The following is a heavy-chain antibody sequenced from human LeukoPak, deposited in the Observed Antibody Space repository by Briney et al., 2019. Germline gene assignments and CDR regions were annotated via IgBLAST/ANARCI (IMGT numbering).Heavy chain of an antibody. D-gene: IGHD6-13*01. CDR2: ISSSGSTI. J-gene: IGHJ4*02. CDR1: GFTFSTYE. V-gene: IGHV3-48*03. Sequence: PGGSLRLSCAASGFTFSTYEMNWVRQAPGEGLEWVSYISSSGSTIHYADSVKGRFTISRDNAKDSLFLQMNSLRAEDTAVYYCARGTDGSSWSFDSWGQGTLVSVSS. CDR3: ARGTDGSSWSFDS.